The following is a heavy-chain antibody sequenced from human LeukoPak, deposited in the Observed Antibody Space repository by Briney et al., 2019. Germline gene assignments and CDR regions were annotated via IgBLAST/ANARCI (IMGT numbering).Heavy chain of an antibody. CDR1: GFTFSSYG. D-gene: IGHD6-19*01. V-gene: IGHV3-23*01. CDR2: ISGSGGST. CDR3: ARDLSGWYYFDY. Sequence: PGGSLRLSCAASGFTFSSYGMSWVRQAPGKGLEWVSAISGSGGSTYYADSVKGRFTISRDNAKNSLYLQMNGLRAEDTAVYYCARDLSGWYYFDYWGQGTLVTVSS. J-gene: IGHJ4*02.